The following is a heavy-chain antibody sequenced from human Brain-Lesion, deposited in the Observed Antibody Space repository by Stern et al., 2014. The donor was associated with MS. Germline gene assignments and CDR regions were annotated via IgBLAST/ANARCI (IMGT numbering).Heavy chain of an antibody. CDR1: GGSINTNNYY. J-gene: IGHJ4*02. CDR2: IYSSGRT. D-gene: IGHD4-17*01. Sequence: VQLVESGPGLVKPSETLSLTCTVSGGSINTNNYYWGWIRQPPGKGLEWIGNIYSSGRTFYNPSLKSRVPMSVSTSTTPFSLKLSSVAAADAAVYYCARTGDDFGDYSLSYWGQGTLVTVSS. CDR3: ARTGDDFGDYSLSY. V-gene: IGHV4-39*01.